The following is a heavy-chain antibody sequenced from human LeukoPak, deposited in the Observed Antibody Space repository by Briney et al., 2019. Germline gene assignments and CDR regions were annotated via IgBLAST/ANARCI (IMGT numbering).Heavy chain of an antibody. V-gene: IGHV4-61*02. CDR2: IYTSGST. J-gene: IGHJ5*02. CDR1: GGSISSGSYY. CDR3: ARSPGQSLRSAWFDP. Sequence: SETLSLTCTVSGGSISSGSYYWSWIRQPAGKGLEWIGRIYTSGSTNYNPSLKSRVTISVDTSKNQFSLKLSSVTAADTAVYYCARSPGQSLRSAWFDPWGQGTLVTVSS. D-gene: IGHD4-17*01.